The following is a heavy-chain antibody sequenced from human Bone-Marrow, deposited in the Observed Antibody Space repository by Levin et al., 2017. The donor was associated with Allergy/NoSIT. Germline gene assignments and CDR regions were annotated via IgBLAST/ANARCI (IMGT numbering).Heavy chain of an antibody. Sequence: ASVKVSCKASGGTFSSYAISWVRQAPGQGLEWMGGIIPIFGTANYAQKFQGRVTITADKSTSTAYMELSSLRSEDTAVYYCARDVSFISGTTPPPNWFDPWGQGTLVTVSS. J-gene: IGHJ5*02. CDR3: ARDVSFISGTTPPPNWFDP. CDR2: IIPIFGTA. D-gene: IGHD1-20*01. V-gene: IGHV1-69*06. CDR1: GGTFSSYA.